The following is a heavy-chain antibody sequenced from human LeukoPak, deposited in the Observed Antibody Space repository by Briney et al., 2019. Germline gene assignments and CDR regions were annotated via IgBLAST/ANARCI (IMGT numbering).Heavy chain of an antibody. Sequence: GGSLRLSCAASGFTFSSYAMHWVRQAPGKGLEYVSAISSNGGSTYYANSVKGRFTISRDNSKNTLYLQMGSLRAEDMAVYYCATEAKGSGWSIDYWGQGTLVTVSS. D-gene: IGHD6-19*01. CDR3: ATEAKGSGWSIDY. V-gene: IGHV3-64*01. CDR1: GFTFSSYA. J-gene: IGHJ4*02. CDR2: ISSNGGST.